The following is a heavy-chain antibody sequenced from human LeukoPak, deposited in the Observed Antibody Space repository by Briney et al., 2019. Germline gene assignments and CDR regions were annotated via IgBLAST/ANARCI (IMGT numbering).Heavy chain of an antibody. D-gene: IGHD1-26*01. J-gene: IGHJ4*02. CDR2: INPNSGGT. V-gene: IGHV1-2*02. CDR3: ARQAVLWEYYFDY. CDR1: GYTFTGYY. Sequence: ASVKVSCKASGYTFTGYYIHWVRQAPGQGLEWMGWINPNSGGTNYAQKFQGRVTMTRDTSISTAYMELSSLRSEDTAVYYCARQAVLWEYYFDYWGQGTLVTVSS.